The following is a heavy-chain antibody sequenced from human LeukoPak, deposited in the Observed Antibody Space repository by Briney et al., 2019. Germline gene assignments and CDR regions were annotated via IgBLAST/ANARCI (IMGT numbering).Heavy chain of an antibody. CDR2: IYYSGST. D-gene: IGHD6-19*01. J-gene: IGHJ6*02. CDR1: GFSLSTSGVG. V-gene: IGHV4-61*05. Sequence: SGPTLVKPTQTLTLTCTFSGFSLSTSGVGVGWIRQPPGKGLEWIWYIYYSGSTNYNPSLKSRVTISVDTSKNQFSLKLSSVTAADTAVYYCARLDSSGWTAQTRQDYYYGIDVWGQGTTVTVSS. CDR3: ARLDSSGWTAQTRQDYYYGIDV.